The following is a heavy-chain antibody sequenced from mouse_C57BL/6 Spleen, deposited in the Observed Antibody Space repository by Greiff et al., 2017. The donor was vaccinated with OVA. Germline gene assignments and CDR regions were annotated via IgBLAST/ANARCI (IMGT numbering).Heavy chain of an antibody. CDR2: INPSTGGT. Sequence: VHVKQSGPELVKPGASVKISCKASGYSFTGYYMNWVKQSPEKSLEWIGEINPSTGGTTYNQKFKAKATLTVDKSSSTAYMQLKSLTSEDSAVYYCARGPLYWYFDVWGTGTTVTVSS. J-gene: IGHJ1*03. V-gene: IGHV1-42*01. CDR1: GYSFTGYY. CDR3: ARGPLYWYFDV.